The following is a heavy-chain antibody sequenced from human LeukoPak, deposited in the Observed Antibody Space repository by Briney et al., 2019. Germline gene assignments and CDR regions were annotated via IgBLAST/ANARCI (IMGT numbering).Heavy chain of an antibody. CDR2: VYYSGST. CDR3: ASLVRGGSFYYYMDV. V-gene: IGHV4-39*01. J-gene: IGHJ6*03. D-gene: IGHD3-10*01. CDR1: GDSVSNVSYY. Sequence: SQTLSLTCTVSGDSVSNVSYYWAWIRQPPGKGLEWIANVYYSGSTYYNPSLKSRVAISVDTSKNQFSLTLRSVTAADTGVYFCASLVRGGSFYYYMDVWGRGTSVTVSS.